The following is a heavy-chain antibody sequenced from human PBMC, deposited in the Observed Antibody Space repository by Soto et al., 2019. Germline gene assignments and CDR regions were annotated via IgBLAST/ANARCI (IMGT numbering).Heavy chain of an antibody. CDR2: IIAIIGTA. V-gene: IGHV1-69*13. CDR3: ARDGLEYYDFWSGYFPFDP. CDR1: GYTFTSYG. D-gene: IGHD3-3*01. J-gene: IGHJ5*02. Sequence: SVKVSCKASGYTFTSYGISWVRQAPGQGLEWMGGIIAIIGTANYAQKFQGRVTITADESTSTAYMELSSLRSEDTAVYYCARDGLEYYDFWSGYFPFDPWGLGTLVTVSS.